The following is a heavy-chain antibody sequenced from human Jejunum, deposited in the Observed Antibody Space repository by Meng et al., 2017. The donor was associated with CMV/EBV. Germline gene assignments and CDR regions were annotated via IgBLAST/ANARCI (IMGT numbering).Heavy chain of an antibody. D-gene: IGHD3-3*01. J-gene: IGHJ4*02. CDR3: ARGRRTIFGMVITYYFDS. V-gene: IGHV1-8*02. CDR2: MKPDSGDT. CDR1: TSYC. Sequence: TSYCICWVRQAPGQGLEWMGWMKPDSGDTGYAQKFQGRVTITRNTSISTAYMEVSSLRSDDTAVYYCARGRRTIFGMVITYYFDSWGQGTLVTVSS.